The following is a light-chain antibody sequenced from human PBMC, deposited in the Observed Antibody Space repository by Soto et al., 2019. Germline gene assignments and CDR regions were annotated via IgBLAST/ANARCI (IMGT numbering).Light chain of an antibody. CDR3: QQLNTYPIT. J-gene: IGKJ5*01. CDR2: AAS. V-gene: IGKV1-9*01. Sequence: DIQLTQYPSFLSASVGDRVTITCRASQGLSSFLAWYQQKPGKAPKLLIYAASTLQSGVPSRFSGSGSGTEFTLTISSLQPEDFATYYCQQLNTYPITFGQGKRLEIK. CDR1: QGLSSF.